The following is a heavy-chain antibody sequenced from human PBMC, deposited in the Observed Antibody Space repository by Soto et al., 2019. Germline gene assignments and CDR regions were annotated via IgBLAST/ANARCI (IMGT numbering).Heavy chain of an antibody. V-gene: IGHV3-30-3*01. J-gene: IGHJ6*02. CDR1: GFTFSSYA. CDR2: ISYDGSNK. CDR3: ARGAYSSSSVSSGAYYYYYYGMDV. D-gene: IGHD6-6*01. Sequence: LRLSCAASGFTFSSYAMHWARQAPGKGLEWGAVISYDGSNKYYADSVKGRFTISRDNSKNTLYLQMNSLRAEDTAVYYCARGAYSSSSVSSGAYYYYYYGMDVWGQGTTVTVSS.